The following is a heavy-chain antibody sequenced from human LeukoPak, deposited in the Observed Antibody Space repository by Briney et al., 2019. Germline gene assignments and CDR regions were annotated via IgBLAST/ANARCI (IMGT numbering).Heavy chain of an antibody. V-gene: IGHV3-21*01. D-gene: IGHD6-19*01. CDR2: ISSSSSYI. J-gene: IGHJ4*02. CDR1: GFTFSSYG. CDR3: ARDFPGIAVRY. Sequence: GGSLRLSCAASGFTFSSYGMNWVRQAPGKGLEWVSFISSSSSYIYYADSVKGRFTISRDNAKNSLYLQMNSLRAEDTAVYYCARDFPGIAVRYWGQGTLVTVSS.